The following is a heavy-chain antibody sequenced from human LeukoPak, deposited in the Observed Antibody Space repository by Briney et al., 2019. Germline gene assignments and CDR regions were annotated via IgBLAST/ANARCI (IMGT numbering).Heavy chain of an antibody. D-gene: IGHD6-19*01. V-gene: IGHV3-48*03. Sequence: GGSLRLSCAASGFTFSSYEMNWVRQAPGKGLEWVSYISSSGSTIYYADSVKGRFTISRDNAKSSLYLQMNSLRAEDTAVYYCARTKWVEAIDYWGQGTLVTVSS. J-gene: IGHJ4*02. CDR1: GFTFSSYE. CDR3: ARTKWVEAIDY. CDR2: ISSSGSTI.